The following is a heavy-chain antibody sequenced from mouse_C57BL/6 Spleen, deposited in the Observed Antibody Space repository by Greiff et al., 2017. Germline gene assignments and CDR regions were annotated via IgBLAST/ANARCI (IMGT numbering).Heavy chain of an antibody. V-gene: IGHV1-81*01. CDR3: ARNPLYDGYYLSYAMDY. Sequence: QVQLQQSGAELARPGASVKLSCKASGYTFTSYGISWVKQRTGQGLEWIGEIYPRSGNTYYNEKFKGKATLTADKSSSTAYMELRSLTSEDSAVYFCARNPLYDGYYLSYAMDYWGQGTSVTVSS. CDR2: IYPRSGNT. J-gene: IGHJ4*01. CDR1: GYTFTSYG. D-gene: IGHD2-3*01.